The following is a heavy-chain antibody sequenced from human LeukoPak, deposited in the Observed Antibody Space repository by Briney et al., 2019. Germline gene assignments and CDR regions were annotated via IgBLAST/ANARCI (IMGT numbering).Heavy chain of an antibody. J-gene: IGHJ4*02. CDR3: ARHPFATPFDY. Sequence: KPSETLSLTCTVSGGSISSYYWSWIRQPPGKGLEWIGYIYYTGDTNCNPSLKSRVTVSLDTSKNQVSLRLSSVTAADTAVYYCARHPFATPFDYWGQGTLVTVSS. CDR1: GGSISSYY. D-gene: IGHD1-26*01. CDR2: IYYTGDT. V-gene: IGHV4-59*08.